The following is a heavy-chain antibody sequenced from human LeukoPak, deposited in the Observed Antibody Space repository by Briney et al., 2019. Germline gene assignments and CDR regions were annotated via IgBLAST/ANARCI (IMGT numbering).Heavy chain of an antibody. D-gene: IGHD6-19*01. Sequence: SETLSLTCTVSGGSISSYYWSWIRQPPGKGLEWIGYIYYSGSTNYNPSLKSRVTISVDTSKSQFSLKLSSVTAADTAVYYCARIGSSGWFDYWGQGTLVTVSS. CDR1: GGSISSYY. J-gene: IGHJ4*02. V-gene: IGHV4-59*01. CDR3: ARIGSSGWFDY. CDR2: IYYSGST.